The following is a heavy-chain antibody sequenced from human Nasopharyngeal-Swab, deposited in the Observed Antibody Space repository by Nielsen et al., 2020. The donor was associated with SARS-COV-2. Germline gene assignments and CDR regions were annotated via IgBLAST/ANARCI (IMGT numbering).Heavy chain of an antibody. J-gene: IGHJ6*02. V-gene: IGHV3-23*01. Sequence: GESLKISCAASGFTFSSYAMRWVRQAPGKGLEWVSIISGSGDNTYYTDSVNDRFTISRDNSKNTLFLQMNSLRVEDTALYYCAKAPYLRGMDVWGQGTTVTVSS. CDR3: AKAPYLRGMDV. CDR1: GFTFSSYA. CDR2: ISGSGDNT. D-gene: IGHD2-21*01.